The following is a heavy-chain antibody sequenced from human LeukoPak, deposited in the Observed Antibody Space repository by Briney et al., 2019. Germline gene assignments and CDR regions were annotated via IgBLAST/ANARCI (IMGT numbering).Heavy chain of an antibody. CDR3: ARDGDYEDAFDI. Sequence: PGGSLRLSCAASGFTFSSYSMNWVRQAPGKGLEWVSSISSSSSYIYYADSVKGRFTTSRDNAKNSLYLQMNSLRAEDTAAYYCARDGDYEDAFDIWGQGTMVTVSS. J-gene: IGHJ3*02. CDR1: GFTFSSYS. D-gene: IGHD4-17*01. CDR2: ISSSSSYI. V-gene: IGHV3-21*01.